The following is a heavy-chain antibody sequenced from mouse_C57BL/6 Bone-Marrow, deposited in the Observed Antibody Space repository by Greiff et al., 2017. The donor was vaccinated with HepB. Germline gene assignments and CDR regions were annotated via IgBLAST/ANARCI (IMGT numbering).Heavy chain of an antibody. CDR3: ARAPYYYGSSPYWYSDV. CDR2: ISDGGSYT. CDR1: GFTFSSYA. V-gene: IGHV5-4*03. Sequence: EVKLMESGGGLVKPGGSLKLSCAASGFTFSSYAMSWVRQTPEKRLEWVATISDGGSYTYYPDNVKGRFTISRDNAKNNLYLQMSHLKSEDTAMYYCARAPYYYGSSPYWYSDVWGTGTTVTVSS. J-gene: IGHJ1*03. D-gene: IGHD1-1*01.